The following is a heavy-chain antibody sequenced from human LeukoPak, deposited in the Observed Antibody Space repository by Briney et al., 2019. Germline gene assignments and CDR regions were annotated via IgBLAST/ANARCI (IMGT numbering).Heavy chain of an antibody. CDR2: ISYDGSNK. CDR3: AKDPCDY. Sequence: PGRSLRLSCAASGFTFSSYGMHWVRQAPGKGLEWVAVISYDGSNKYYADSVKGRFTISRDNSKNTLYLQMNSLRAEDTAVYYCAKDPCDYWGQGTLVTVSS. CDR1: GFTFSSYG. V-gene: IGHV3-30*18. J-gene: IGHJ4*02.